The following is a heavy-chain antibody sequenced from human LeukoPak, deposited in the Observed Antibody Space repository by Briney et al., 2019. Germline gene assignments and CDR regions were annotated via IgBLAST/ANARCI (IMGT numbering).Heavy chain of an antibody. J-gene: IGHJ6*03. D-gene: IGHD1-1*01. V-gene: IGHV1-46*01. Sequence: ASVKVSCKASGYTFTSYYMHWVRQAPGQGLEWMGIINPSGGSTSYAQKFQGRVTMTRDMSTSTVYMELSSLRSEDTAVYYCARGPRAQERYSTYYYYYMDVWGKGTTVTVSS. CDR3: ARGPRAQERYSTYYYYYMDV. CDR1: GYTFTSYY. CDR2: INPSGGST.